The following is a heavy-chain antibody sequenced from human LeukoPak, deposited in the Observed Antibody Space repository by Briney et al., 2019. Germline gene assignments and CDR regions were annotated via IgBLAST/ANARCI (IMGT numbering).Heavy chain of an antibody. CDR1: GFTFSSYS. Sequence: GGSLRLSCEASGFTFSSYSMNWVRQAPGKGLEWVSYISSSSSTIYYADSVKGRFTISRDNAKNSLYLQMNSLRDEDTAVYYCASPGYSSGWPFDYWGQGTLVTVSS. D-gene: IGHD6-19*01. J-gene: IGHJ4*02. V-gene: IGHV3-48*02. CDR2: ISSSSSTI. CDR3: ASPGYSSGWPFDY.